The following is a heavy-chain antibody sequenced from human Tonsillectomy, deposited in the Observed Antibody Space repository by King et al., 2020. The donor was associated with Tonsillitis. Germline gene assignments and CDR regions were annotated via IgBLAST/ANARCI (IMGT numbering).Heavy chain of an antibody. V-gene: IGHV3-15*01. CDR1: GLSFSNAW. Sequence: VQLVESGGGLVKPGGSLRLSCAASGLSFSNAWMSWVRQAPGKGLEWVGRIKSKTDGGTTDYAAPVKGRFTISRDDSKKTLYLQMNSLKTEDTAVYYCFTDSGHVWFGELLGDEVFDIWGQGTTVTVSS. CDR3: FTDSGHVWFGELLGDEVFDI. CDR2: IKSKTDGGTT. D-gene: IGHD3-10*01. J-gene: IGHJ3*02.